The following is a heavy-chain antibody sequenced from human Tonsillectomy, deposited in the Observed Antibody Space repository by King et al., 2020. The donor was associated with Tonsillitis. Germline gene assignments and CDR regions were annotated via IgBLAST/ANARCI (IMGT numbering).Heavy chain of an antibody. D-gene: IGHD4-17*01. Sequence: QLQESGSGLVKPSQTLSLTCAVSGGSISSGGYSWSWIRQPPGKGLEWIGYIYHSGSTYYNPSLKSRVTISVDRSKNQFSLKLSSVTAADTAVYFCARLYDYGDFHFDYWGQGTLVTVSS. CDR1: GGSISSGGYS. V-gene: IGHV4-30-2*01. CDR2: IYHSGST. J-gene: IGHJ4*02. CDR3: ARLYDYGDFHFDY.